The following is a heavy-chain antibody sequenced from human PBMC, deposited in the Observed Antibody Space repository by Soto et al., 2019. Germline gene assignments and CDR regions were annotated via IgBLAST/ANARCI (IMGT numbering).Heavy chain of an antibody. Sequence: PSETLSLTCTVSGGSISSYYWSWIRQPPGKGLEWIGYIYYSGSTNYNPSPKSRVTISVDTSKNQFSLKLSSVTAADTAVYYCARAVAGTQYFDYWGQGTLVTVSS. CDR1: GGSISSYY. V-gene: IGHV4-59*01. D-gene: IGHD6-19*01. CDR3: ARAVAGTQYFDY. CDR2: IYYSGST. J-gene: IGHJ4*02.